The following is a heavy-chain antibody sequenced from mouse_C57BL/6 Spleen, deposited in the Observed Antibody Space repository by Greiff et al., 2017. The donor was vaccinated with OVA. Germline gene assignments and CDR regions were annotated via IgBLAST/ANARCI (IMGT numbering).Heavy chain of an antibody. CDR3: ARVLYAMDY. CDR1: GFTFSDYY. Sequence: EVMLVESEGGLVQPGSSMKLSCTASGFTFSDYYMAWVRQVPEKGLEWVANINYDGSSTYYLDSLKSRFIISRDNAKNILYLQMSSLKSEDTATYYCARVLYAMDYWGQGTSVTVSS. J-gene: IGHJ4*01. V-gene: IGHV5-16*01. CDR2: INYDGSST.